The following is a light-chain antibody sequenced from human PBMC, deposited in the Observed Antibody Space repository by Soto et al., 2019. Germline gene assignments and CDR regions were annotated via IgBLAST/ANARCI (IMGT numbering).Light chain of an antibody. CDR3: SSYTSSSTLNV. J-gene: IGLJ1*01. CDR2: EVS. CDR1: SSNIGAGYD. V-gene: IGLV2-14*01. Sequence: QSVLTQPPSVSGAPGQRVTISCTGSSSNIGAGYDVSWYQQHPGKAPKLMIYEVSNRPSGVSNRFSGSKSGNTASLTISGLQAEDEADYYCSSYTSSSTLNVFGTGTKVTVL.